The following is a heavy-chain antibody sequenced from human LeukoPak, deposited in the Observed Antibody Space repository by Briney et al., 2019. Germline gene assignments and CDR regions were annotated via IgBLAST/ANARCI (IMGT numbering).Heavy chain of an antibody. CDR1: GFTFSSYG. Sequence: GGSLRLSCAASGFTFSSYGMHWVRQAPGKGLEWVAFIRYDGSNKYYADSVKGRFTISRDNSKNTLYLQMNSLRAEDTAVYYCAKDLSSTSCLDYWGQGTLVTVSS. D-gene: IGHD2-2*01. CDR2: IRYDGSNK. V-gene: IGHV3-30*02. CDR3: AKDLSSTSCLDY. J-gene: IGHJ4*02.